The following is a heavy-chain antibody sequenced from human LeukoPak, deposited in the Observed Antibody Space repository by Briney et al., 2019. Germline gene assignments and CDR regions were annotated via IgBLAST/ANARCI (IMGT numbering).Heavy chain of an antibody. D-gene: IGHD5-12*01. CDR2: IYYSGST. CDR1: GGSISSGDYY. J-gene: IGHJ4*02. Sequence: SETPSLTCTVSGGSISSGDYYWSWIRQPPGKGLEWIGYIYYSGSTYYNPSLKSRVTISVDTSKNQFSLKLSSVTAADTAVYYCAREDIVATTDYWGQGTLVTVSS. V-gene: IGHV4-30-4*01. CDR3: AREDIVATTDY.